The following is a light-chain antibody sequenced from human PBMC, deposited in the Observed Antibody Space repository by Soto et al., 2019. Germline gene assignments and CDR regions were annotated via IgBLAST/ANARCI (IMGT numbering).Light chain of an antibody. CDR2: DAS. J-gene: IGKJ4*01. CDR3: QQYNNFPFT. Sequence: DIQMTQSPSTLSASVGDRVTITCRSSQSIGSWLAWYQQKPGKAPKLLIYDASSLESGVPSRFSGSGSGTEFTLTISSLQPDDFATYYCQQYNNFPFTFGGGTKVDI. V-gene: IGKV1-5*01. CDR1: QSIGSW.